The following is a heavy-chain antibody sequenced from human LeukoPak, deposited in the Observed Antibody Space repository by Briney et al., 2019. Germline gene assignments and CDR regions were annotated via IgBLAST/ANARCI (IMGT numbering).Heavy chain of an antibody. J-gene: IGHJ4*02. CDR1: GYTLTELS. CDR2: FDPEDGET. CDR3: ATDRYYNDSSGPDLGFDY. V-gene: IGHV1-24*01. D-gene: IGHD3-22*01. Sequence: GASVKVSCKVSGYTLTELSMHWVRQAPGKGLEWMGGFDPEDGETIYAQKFQGRVTMTEDTSTDTAYMELSSLRSEDTAVYYCATDRYYNDSSGPDLGFDYWGQGTLVTVSS.